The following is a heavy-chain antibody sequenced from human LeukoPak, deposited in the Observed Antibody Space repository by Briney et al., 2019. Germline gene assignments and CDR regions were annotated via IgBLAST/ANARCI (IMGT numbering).Heavy chain of an antibody. Sequence: GGSLRLSCAASGFTFSSYAMHWVRQAPGKGLEWVAVISYDGSNKYYADSVKGRSTISRDNSKNTLYLQMNSLRAEDTAVYYCARVFYLYHPPLGYWGQGTLVTVSS. J-gene: IGHJ4*02. CDR1: GFTFSSYA. D-gene: IGHD2/OR15-2a*01. CDR2: ISYDGSNK. V-gene: IGHV3-30-3*01. CDR3: ARVFYLYHPPLGY.